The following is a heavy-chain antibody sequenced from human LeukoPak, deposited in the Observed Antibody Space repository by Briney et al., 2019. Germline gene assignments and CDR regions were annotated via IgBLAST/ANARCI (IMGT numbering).Heavy chain of an antibody. CDR1: GYTFTGYY. CDR3: ARDTDILTGYYHDAFDI. J-gene: IGHJ3*02. Sequence: GSVKVSCKASGYTFTGYYMHWVRQAPGQGLEWMGRINPNSGGTNYAQKFQGRVTMTRDTSISTAYMGLSRLRSDDTAVYYCARDTDILTGYYHDAFDIWGQGTMVTVSS. V-gene: IGHV1-2*06. D-gene: IGHD3-9*01. CDR2: INPNSGGT.